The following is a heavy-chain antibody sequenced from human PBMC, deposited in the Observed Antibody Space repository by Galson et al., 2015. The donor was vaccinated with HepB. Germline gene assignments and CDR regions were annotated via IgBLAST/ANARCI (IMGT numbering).Heavy chain of an antibody. Sequence: SLRLSCAASGFTFSSYGMHWVRQAPGRGLEWVAVISYDGSNKYYADSVKGRFTISRDNSKNTLYLQMNSLRAEDTAVYYCAKSHSSGWYNWFDPWGQGTLVTVSS. J-gene: IGHJ5*02. CDR1: GFTFSSYG. V-gene: IGHV3-30*18. D-gene: IGHD6-19*01. CDR3: AKSHSSGWYNWFDP. CDR2: ISYDGSNK.